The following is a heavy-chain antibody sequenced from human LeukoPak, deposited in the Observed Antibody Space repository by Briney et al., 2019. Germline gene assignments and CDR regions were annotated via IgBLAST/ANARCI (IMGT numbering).Heavy chain of an antibody. V-gene: IGHV1-2*04. CDR2: INPNSGGT. D-gene: IGHD6-19*01. CDR1: GYTFTGYY. CDR3: ARAASSSGWLNWFDP. Sequence: ASVKVSCKASGYTFTGYYMHWVRQAPGQGLEWMGWINPNSGGTNYAQKFQGWVTMTRDTSISTAYMELSRLRSDDTAAYYCARAASSSGWLNWFDPWGQGTLVTVSS. J-gene: IGHJ5*02.